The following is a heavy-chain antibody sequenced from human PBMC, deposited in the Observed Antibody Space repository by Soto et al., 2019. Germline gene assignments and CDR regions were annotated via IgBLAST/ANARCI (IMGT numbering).Heavy chain of an antibody. CDR1: GYTFTSYY. CDR3: ARVGHYDFWSRYYPAYFVY. Sequence: ASVKVSCKASGYTFTSYYMHWVRQAPGQGLEWMGIINPSGGSTSYAQKFQGRVTMTRDTSTSTVYMELSSLRSEDTAVYYCARVGHYDFWSRYYPAYFVYWGQGTLVTVSS. D-gene: IGHD3-3*01. CDR2: INPSGGST. J-gene: IGHJ4*02. V-gene: IGHV1-46*01.